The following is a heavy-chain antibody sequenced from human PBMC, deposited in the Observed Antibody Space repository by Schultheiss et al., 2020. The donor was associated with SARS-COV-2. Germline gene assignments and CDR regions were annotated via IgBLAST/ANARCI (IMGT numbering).Heavy chain of an antibody. CDR1: GYTFTGYY. CDR2: INPNSGGT. J-gene: IGHJ3*02. CDR3: ARDGGITMIVVDHDAFDI. Sequence: ASVKVSCKASGYTFTGYYMHWVRQAPGQGLEWMVWINPNSGGTNYAQKFQGRVTMTRDTSISTAYMELSRLRSDDTAVYYCARDGGITMIVVDHDAFDIWGQGTMVTVSS. V-gene: IGHV1-2*02. D-gene: IGHD3-22*01.